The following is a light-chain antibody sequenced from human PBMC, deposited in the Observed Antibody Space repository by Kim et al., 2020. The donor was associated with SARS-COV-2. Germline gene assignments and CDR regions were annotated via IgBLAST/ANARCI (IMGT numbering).Light chain of an antibody. CDR3: HSYDRSLGGSHVV. V-gene: IGLV1-40*01. CDR1: RSTSGAGDD. Sequence: VTISCAASRSTSGAGDDEHWYHQLPRNPPKPPIYGNNNRPYGVPEVPARSKAGTSASLAITGLQAVHDADYSCHSYDRSLGGSHVVFGGGTQLTVL. J-gene: IGLJ2*01. CDR2: GNN.